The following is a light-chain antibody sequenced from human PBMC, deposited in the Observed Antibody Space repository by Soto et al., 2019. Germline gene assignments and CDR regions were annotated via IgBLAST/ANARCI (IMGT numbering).Light chain of an antibody. CDR1: QSVSTY. Sequence: EIMLTQSPDTLSLSPGNRATLSCRASQSVSTYLAWYQQKPGQPPRLLIYNASNRATGIPARFSGSGSGTDFTLTICSLEPEDFAVYYCQQRSNWPPTFGQGTKVEIK. CDR3: QQRSNWPPT. V-gene: IGKV3-11*01. J-gene: IGKJ1*01. CDR2: NAS.